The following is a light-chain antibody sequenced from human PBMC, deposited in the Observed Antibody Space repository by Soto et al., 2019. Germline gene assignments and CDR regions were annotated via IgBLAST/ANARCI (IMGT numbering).Light chain of an antibody. J-gene: IGKJ4*01. CDR1: QSVSSS. Sequence: EIVLTQSPGTLSLSPGERATLSCRASQSVSSSLAWYQQKTGQAPRLLISGASSRATGIPDRFSGSGSETDFTLTISRLEPEDFAVYYCQQRTTWPTFGGGTKVEIK. V-gene: IGKV3D-20*02. CDR2: GAS. CDR3: QQRTTWPT.